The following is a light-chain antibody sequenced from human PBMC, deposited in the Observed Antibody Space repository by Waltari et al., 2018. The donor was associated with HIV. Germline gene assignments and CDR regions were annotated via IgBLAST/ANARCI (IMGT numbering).Light chain of an antibody. CDR3: SSYATNTTVI. V-gene: IGLV2-14*03. CDR1: TSDVGGYDF. Sequence: QSALTQPASVSGSPGQSITISCTGTTSDVGGYDFVSWFQQHPVKAPHLLIYDVTSRPSGTSHRFSCSKSGATASLTISGLQAEDEADYYCSSYATNTTVIFGGGTKVTVL. J-gene: IGLJ2*01. CDR2: DVT.